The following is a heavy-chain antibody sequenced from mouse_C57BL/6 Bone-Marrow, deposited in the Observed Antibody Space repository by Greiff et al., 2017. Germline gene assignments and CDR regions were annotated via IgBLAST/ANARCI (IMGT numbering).Heavy chain of an antibody. V-gene: IGHV5-15*01. CDR3: ARNPYYYARDS. J-gene: IGHJ4*01. CDR1: GFTFSDYG. Sequence: EVQLVESGGGLVQPGGSLKLSCAASGFTFSDYGMAWVRQAPRKGPEWVAFISNLAYSIYYADTVTGRFTISRENAKNTLYLEMSSLRSEDTAMYYCARNPYYYARDSWGQGTSVTVSS. CDR2: ISNLAYSI.